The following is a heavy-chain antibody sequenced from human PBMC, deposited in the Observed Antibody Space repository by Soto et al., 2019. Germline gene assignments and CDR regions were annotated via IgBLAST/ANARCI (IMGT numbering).Heavy chain of an antibody. CDR1: GGSISSSSYY. CDR3: ARRRELWPYYFDY. J-gene: IGHJ4*02. CDR2: IYYSGST. D-gene: IGHD5-18*01. V-gene: IGHV4-39*01. Sequence: TSETLSLTCTVSGGSISSSSYYWGWIRQPPGKGLEWIGSIYYSGSTYYNPSLKSRVTISVDTSKNQFSLKLSSVTAADTAVYYCARRRELWPYYFDYWGQGTLVTVSS.